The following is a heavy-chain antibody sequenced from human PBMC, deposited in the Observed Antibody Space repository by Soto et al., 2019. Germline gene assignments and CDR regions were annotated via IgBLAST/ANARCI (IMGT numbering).Heavy chain of an antibody. CDR1: GGSISSGDYY. J-gene: IGHJ5*02. CDR2: IYYSGST. CDR3: AREIYCSSTSCNNWFDP. Sequence: SETLSLTCTVSGGSISSGDYYWSWIRQPAGKGLEWIGYIYYSGSTYYNPSLKSRVTISVDTSKNQFSLKLSSVTAADTAVYYCAREIYCSSTSCNNWFDPWGQGTLVTVSS. D-gene: IGHD2-2*01. V-gene: IGHV4-30-4*01.